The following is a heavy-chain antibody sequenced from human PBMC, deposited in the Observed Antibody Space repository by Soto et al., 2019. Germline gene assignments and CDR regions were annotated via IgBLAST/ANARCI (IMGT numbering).Heavy chain of an antibody. J-gene: IGHJ6*02. V-gene: IGHV3-7*03. CDR1: GFTFSSYW. D-gene: IGHD3-3*01. CDR2: IKQDGSEK. CDR3: ARCDFRSGYRYYSGMDV. Sequence: PGGSLRLSCAASGFTFSSYWMSWVRQAPGKGLEWVANIKQDGSEKYYVDSVKGRFTISRDNAKNSLYLQMNSLRAEDTAVYYCARCDFRSGYRYYSGMDVWGQGTRVTVSS.